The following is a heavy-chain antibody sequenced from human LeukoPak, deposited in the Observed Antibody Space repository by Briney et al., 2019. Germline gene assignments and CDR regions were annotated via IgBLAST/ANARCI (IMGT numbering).Heavy chain of an antibody. J-gene: IGHJ5*02. CDR3: ARLYYYGSGSYEWFDP. V-gene: IGHV4-4*07. CDR1: GGSISSYY. D-gene: IGHD3-10*01. CDR2: IYTSGST. Sequence: SETLSLTCTVSGGSISSYYWSWIRQPAGKGLEWIGRIYTSGSTNYNPSLKSRVTMSVDTSKNQFSLKLSSVTAADTAVYYCARLYYYGSGSYEWFDPWGQGTLVTVSS.